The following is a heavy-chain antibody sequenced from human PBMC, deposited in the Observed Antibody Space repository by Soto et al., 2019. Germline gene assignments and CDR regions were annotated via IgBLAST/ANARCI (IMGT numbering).Heavy chain of an antibody. CDR2: VNPDNHNT. CDR3: ARVRFGDASDY. V-gene: IGHV1-18*01. CDR1: GYRFPSFG. D-gene: IGHD4-17*01. J-gene: IGHJ4*02. Sequence: QVQVVQSRPEVKKPGASVKVSCEVSGYRFPSFGINWVRQAPGQGLEWVGWVNPDNHNTNYAQNLQHRVSLTTDTSTNTAFLELRDLTSDDTAVYYCARVRFGDASDYWGQGTLVTVSS.